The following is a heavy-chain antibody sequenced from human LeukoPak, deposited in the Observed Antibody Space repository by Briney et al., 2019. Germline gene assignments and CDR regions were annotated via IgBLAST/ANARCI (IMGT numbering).Heavy chain of an antibody. CDR2: IKQDGGEK. J-gene: IGHJ4*02. Sequence: GGSLRLSCAASGFTFSSYWMSWVRQAPGKGPEWVANIKQDGGEKYYVDSVKGRFTISRDHAKNSLYLQMNSLRAEDTAVYYCARDFRWLQFDYWGQGTLVTVSS. CDR3: ARDFRWLQFDY. CDR1: GFTFSSYW. V-gene: IGHV3-7*01. D-gene: IGHD5-24*01.